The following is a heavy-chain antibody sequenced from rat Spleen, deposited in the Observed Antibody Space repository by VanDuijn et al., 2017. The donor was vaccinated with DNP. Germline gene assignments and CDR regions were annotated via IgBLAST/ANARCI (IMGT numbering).Heavy chain of an antibody. CDR3: ARHRTIMPYYYAMDA. J-gene: IGHJ4*01. Sequence: EVQLVESGGGLVQPGRSLKLSCAASGFTFSDYYMAWVRQAPAKGLEWVATISYNGGTPYYRDSVKGRITISRDNAQSTLYLQMDSLMSEDTATYYCARHRTIMPYYYAMDAWGQGASVTVSS. V-gene: IGHV5-7*01. D-gene: IGHD1-12*01. CDR2: ISYNGGTP. CDR1: GFTFSDYY.